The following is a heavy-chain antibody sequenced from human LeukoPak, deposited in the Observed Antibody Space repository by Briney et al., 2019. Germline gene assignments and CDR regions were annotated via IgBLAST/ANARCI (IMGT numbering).Heavy chain of an antibody. J-gene: IGHJ6*03. D-gene: IGHD2-15*01. CDR3: ARGGYCSGGSCRFYYYYYYMDV. CDR1: DGSFSSYY. V-gene: IGHV4-34*01. CDR2: INHGGST. Sequence: SETLSLTCGVYDGSFSSYYWSWIRQPPGKGLEWIGEINHGGSTNYNPSLKSRLTISVDTSKNQFSLKLSSVTAADTAVYYCARGGYCSGGSCRFYYYYYYMDVWGKGTTVTVSS.